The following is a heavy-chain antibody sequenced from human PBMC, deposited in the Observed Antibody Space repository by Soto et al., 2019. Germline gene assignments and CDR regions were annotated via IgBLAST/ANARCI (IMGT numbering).Heavy chain of an antibody. V-gene: IGHV1-69*08. CDR1: GGTFSSYT. D-gene: IGHD3-10*01. Sequence: QVQLVQSGAEGKKPGSSVKVSCKASGGTFSSYTISWVRQAPGQGLEWMGRIIPILGIANYAQKFQGRVTITADKSTSTAYMELSSLRSEDTAVYYCARDRRITMVRGWFDPWGQGTLVTVSS. CDR3: ARDRRITMVRGWFDP. J-gene: IGHJ5*02. CDR2: IIPILGIA.